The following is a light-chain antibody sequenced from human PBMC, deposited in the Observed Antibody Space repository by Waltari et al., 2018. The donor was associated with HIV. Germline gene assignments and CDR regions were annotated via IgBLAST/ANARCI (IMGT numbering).Light chain of an antibody. CDR3: QSYDSSLSGSGV. J-gene: IGLJ3*02. V-gene: IGLV1-40*01. Sequence: QSVLTQPPSVSGAPGQRVTISCTGSSSNIGAHYDVHWYQQLPGTAPKLLIDGNNKRPSGVPDRFSGSKSGTSASLAITGLQAEDEADYYCQSYDSSLSGSGVFGGGTKLTVL. CDR2: GNN. CDR1: SSNIGAHYD.